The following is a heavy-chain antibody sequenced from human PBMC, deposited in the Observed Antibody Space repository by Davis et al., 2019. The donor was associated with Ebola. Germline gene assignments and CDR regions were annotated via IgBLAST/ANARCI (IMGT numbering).Heavy chain of an antibody. D-gene: IGHD3-10*01. J-gene: IGHJ6*02. CDR3: ARGASGVYYYGSGSYFAMDV. CDR2: INHSGST. V-gene: IGHV4-34*01. Sequence: MPSETLSLTCAVYGGSFSGYYWSWIRQPPGKGLEWIGEINHSGSTNYNPSLKSRVTISVDTSKNQFSLKLSSVTAADTAVYYCARGASGVYYYGSGSYFAMDVWGQGTTVTVSS. CDR1: GGSFSGYY.